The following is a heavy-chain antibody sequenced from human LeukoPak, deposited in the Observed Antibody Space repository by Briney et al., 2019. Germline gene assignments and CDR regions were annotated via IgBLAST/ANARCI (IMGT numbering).Heavy chain of an antibody. CDR1: GFTFSLHY. J-gene: IGHJ4*02. CDR3: ARHRYFYFDH. Sequence: PGGSLRLSCAASGFTFSLHYMGWVRQTPGKGLEWVANIKEDGSDKFYVDSVKGRFTISRDNAKNSVYLQMNSLRAEDTAVYYCARHRYFYFDHWGQGTLVTVSS. D-gene: IGHD1-1*01. V-gene: IGHV3-7*01. CDR2: IKEDGSDK.